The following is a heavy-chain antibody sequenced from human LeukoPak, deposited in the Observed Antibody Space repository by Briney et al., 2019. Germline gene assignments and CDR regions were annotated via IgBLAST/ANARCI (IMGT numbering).Heavy chain of an antibody. Sequence: GGSLRLSCAASGFTFSDHYMAWVRQAPGKGLEWVAVISYDGSNKYYADSVKGRFTISRDNSKNTLYLQMNSLRAEDTAVYYCAQGGYSYGFDYRGQGTLVTVSS. CDR2: ISYDGSNK. CDR1: GFTFSDHY. CDR3: AQGGYSYGFDY. D-gene: IGHD5-18*01. J-gene: IGHJ4*02. V-gene: IGHV3-30-3*01.